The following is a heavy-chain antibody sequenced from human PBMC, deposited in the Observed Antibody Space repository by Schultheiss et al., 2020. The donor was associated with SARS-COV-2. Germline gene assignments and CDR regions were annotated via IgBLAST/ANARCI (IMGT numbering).Heavy chain of an antibody. CDR2: IYYSGST. CDR1: GGSFSGYY. CDR3: ARLWDSGYYYYYGMDV. J-gene: IGHJ6*02. D-gene: IGHD1-26*01. V-gene: IGHV4-59*08. Sequence: SQTLSLTCAVYGGSFSGYYWSWIRQPPGKGLEWIGYIYYSGSTNYNPSLKSRVTISVDTSKNQFSLKLSSVTAADTAVYYCARLWDSGYYYYYGMDVWGQGTTVTVSS.